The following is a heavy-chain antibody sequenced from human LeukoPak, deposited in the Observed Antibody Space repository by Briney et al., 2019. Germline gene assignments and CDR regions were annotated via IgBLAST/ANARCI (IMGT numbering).Heavy chain of an antibody. CDR1: GFTFSTYV. V-gene: IGHV3-23*01. CDR2: LNGSGGST. Sequence: PGGSLRLSCTASGFTFSTYVMTWVRQAPGKGLEWVSALNGSGGSTYYADSVKGRFAISRDNSKNTLYLQMNNLRAEDTAVYYCAKAISVYDILDYMDIWGNGTTVTVSS. J-gene: IGHJ6*03. CDR3: AKAISVYDILDYMDI. D-gene: IGHD3-9*01.